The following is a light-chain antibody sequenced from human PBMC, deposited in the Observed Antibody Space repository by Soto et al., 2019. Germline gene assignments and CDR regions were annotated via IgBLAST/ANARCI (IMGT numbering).Light chain of an antibody. J-gene: IGLJ1*01. CDR2: EVN. CDR1: SSDIGTYNL. CDR3: SSYAGSSTLHV. V-gene: IGLV2-23*02. Sequence: QSVLTQPASVSGSPGQSISISCTGTSSDIGTYNLVSWYQQHPGKAPKLMIYEVNKRPSGVSDRFSGSKSGNTAPLTISGLQAEDEADYYCSSYAGSSTLHVFGTGTKVTAL.